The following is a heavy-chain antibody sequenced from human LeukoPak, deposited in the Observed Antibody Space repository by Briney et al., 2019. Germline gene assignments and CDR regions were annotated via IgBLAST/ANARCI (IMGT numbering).Heavy chain of an antibody. Sequence: PGGSLRLSCAASGFTFSSYGMNWVLRAPGKALEGVSSISSSSSYIYYADSVKGRFTISRDNAKNSLYLQMNSLRAEHTAVYYCARRPFDYWGQGTLVTVPS. V-gene: IGHV3-21*01. CDR1: GFTFSSYG. CDR2: ISSSSSYI. CDR3: ARRPFDY. J-gene: IGHJ4*02.